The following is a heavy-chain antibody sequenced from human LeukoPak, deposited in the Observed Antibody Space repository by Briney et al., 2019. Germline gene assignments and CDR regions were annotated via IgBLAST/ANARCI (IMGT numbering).Heavy chain of an antibody. CDR3: ARDRPYGGKGDFDF. CDR2: IHNDGST. V-gene: IGHV3-66*01. Sequence: GGSLRLSCAASGFTFSSYGMNWVRQAPGKGLEWVSVIHNDGSTYYADSVKGRFSISRDNSKNTLYLQMNSLRAEDTAVYYCARDRPYGGKGDFDFWGQGTLVTVSS. J-gene: IGHJ4*02. CDR1: GFTFSSYG. D-gene: IGHD4-23*01.